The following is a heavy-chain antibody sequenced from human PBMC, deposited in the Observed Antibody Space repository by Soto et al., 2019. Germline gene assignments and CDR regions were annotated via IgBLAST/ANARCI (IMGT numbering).Heavy chain of an antibody. CDR2: IDNQNGET. D-gene: IGHD2-21*02. Sequence: ASVKVSCKASGYTFKRYGINWVRQAPGQGLEWVGWIDNQNGETKYAQALQGRVSLTTDTSTNTAYLELKNLKSDDTAIYYCTRVVVIAPSVVPTVDPWGQGSLFTVSS. J-gene: IGHJ5*02. CDR3: TRVVVIAPSVVPTVDP. V-gene: IGHV1-18*04. CDR1: GYTFKRYG.